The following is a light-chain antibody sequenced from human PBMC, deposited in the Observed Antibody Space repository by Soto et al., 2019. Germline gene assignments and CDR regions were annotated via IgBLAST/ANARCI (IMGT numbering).Light chain of an antibody. CDR3: QSRT. Sequence: DIQMTQSPSTLSASVGDRVTITCRASQSISSWLAWYQQKPGKAPKLLIYKAPSLESGVPSRFSDSGSGTEFTLTISSRQPDDFETYYCQSRTFGQGTKVEIK. CDR1: QSISSW. J-gene: IGKJ1*01. V-gene: IGKV1-5*03. CDR2: KAP.